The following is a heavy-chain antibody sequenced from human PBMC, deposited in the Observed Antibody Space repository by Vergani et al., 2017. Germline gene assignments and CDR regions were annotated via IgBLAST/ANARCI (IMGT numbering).Heavy chain of an antibody. D-gene: IGHD3-10*01. CDR3: ATDAQPRTQYYGGSYYFDY. Sequence: QVQLVQSGAEVKKPGSSVKVSCKASGGTFSSYAISWVRQAPGQGLEWMGGIIPIFGTANYAQKFQGRVTMTEDTSTDTAYMELSSLRSEDTAVYYCATDAQPRTQYYGGSYYFDYWGQGTLVTVSS. J-gene: IGHJ4*02. V-gene: IGHV1-69*06. CDR1: GGTFSSYA. CDR2: IIPIFGTA.